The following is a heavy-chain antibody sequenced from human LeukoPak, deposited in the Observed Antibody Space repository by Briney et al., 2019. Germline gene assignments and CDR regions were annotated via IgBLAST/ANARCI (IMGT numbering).Heavy chain of an antibody. J-gene: IGHJ5*02. V-gene: IGHV4-39*01. CDR3: AKADAINWLDP. CDR2: IYYSGST. CDR1: GGSISSSSYY. Sequence: SETLSLTCTVSGGSISSSSYYWGWIRQPPGKGLEWIGSIYYSGSTYYNPSLKSRVTISVDTSKNQFSLKLSSVTAADTAVYYCAKADAINWLDPWGQGTLVTVSS. D-gene: IGHD6-19*01.